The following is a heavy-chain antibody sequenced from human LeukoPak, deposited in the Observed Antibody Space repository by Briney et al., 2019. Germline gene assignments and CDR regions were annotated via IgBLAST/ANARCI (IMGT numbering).Heavy chain of an antibody. CDR1: GFTFSSYG. D-gene: IGHD3-10*01. J-gene: IGHJ4*02. Sequence: GGSLRLSCAASGFTFSSYGMHWVRQAPGKGLEWVAFIRYDGSNKYYADSVKGRFTISRDNSKNTLYLQMNSLRAEDTAVYYCAKVSLILRGYFDYWGQGTLVTVSS. V-gene: IGHV3-30*02. CDR2: IRYDGSNK. CDR3: AKVSLILRGYFDY.